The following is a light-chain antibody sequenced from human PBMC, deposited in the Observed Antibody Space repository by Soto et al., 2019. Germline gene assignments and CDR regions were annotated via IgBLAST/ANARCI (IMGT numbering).Light chain of an antibody. CDR2: GAS. CDR1: QSVSSSY. J-gene: IGKJ3*01. CDR3: QQYGSSPGLIT. V-gene: IGKV3-20*01. Sequence: EIVLTQSPGTLSLSPGERATLSCRASQSVSSSYLAWYQQKPGQAPRLLIYGASSRATGIPDRFSGSGYGTDFTLTISRLEPEDFAVYYRQQYGSSPGLITFGPGTKVDIK.